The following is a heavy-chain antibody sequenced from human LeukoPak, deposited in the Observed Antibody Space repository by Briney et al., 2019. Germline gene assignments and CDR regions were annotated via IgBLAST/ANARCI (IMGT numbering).Heavy chain of an antibody. CDR1: GGSFSGYY. J-gene: IGHJ5*02. CDR3: ARGPFLYYYGSGSYYPFDP. D-gene: IGHD3-10*01. Sequence: KSSETLSLTCAVYGGSFSGYYWSWIRQPPGKGLEWIGEINHSGSTNYNPSLKSRVTISVDTSKNQFSLKLSSVTAADTAVYYCARGPFLYYYGSGSYYPFDPWGQGTLVTVSS. CDR2: INHSGST. V-gene: IGHV4-34*01.